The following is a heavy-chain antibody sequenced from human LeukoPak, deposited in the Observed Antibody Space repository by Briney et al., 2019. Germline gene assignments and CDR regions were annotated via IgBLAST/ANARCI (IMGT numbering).Heavy chain of an antibody. CDR2: ISSSGSTI. CDR1: GFTFDDYG. J-gene: IGHJ5*02. D-gene: IGHD3-22*01. Sequence: GGSLRLSCAASGFTFDDYGMNWVRQAPGKGLEWVSYISSSGSTIYYADSVKGRFTISRDNAKNSLYLQMNSLRAEDTAVYYCARDLRDYYDSSGYYYRWFDPWGQGTLVTVSS. CDR3: ARDLRDYYDSSGYYYRWFDP. V-gene: IGHV3-48*03.